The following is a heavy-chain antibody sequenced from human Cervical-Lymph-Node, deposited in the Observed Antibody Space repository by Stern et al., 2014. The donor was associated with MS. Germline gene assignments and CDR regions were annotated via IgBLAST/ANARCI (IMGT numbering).Heavy chain of an antibody. D-gene: IGHD6-19*01. V-gene: IGHV1-8*01. J-gene: IGHJ5*02. CDR1: GYTFTSYD. CDR3: ARGRGPGGIAVHP. CDR2: MNPNSGNK. Sequence: QVQLVQSGAEVKKPGASVKVSCKASGYTFTSYDINWVRQATGQGLELMGWMNPNSGNKGYAQTFQGRVIMTRNTHISTHYMELSSLRSEDTAVYYCARGRGPGGIAVHPWGQGTLVTVSS.